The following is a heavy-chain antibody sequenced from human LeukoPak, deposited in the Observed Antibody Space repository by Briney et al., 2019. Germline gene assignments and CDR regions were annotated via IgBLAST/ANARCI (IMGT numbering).Heavy chain of an antibody. Sequence: PGGSLRLSCAASGFTVSSNYMSWGRQAPGQGLELVSVGYSGGSTYYADSVKGRFTISRDNSKNTLYLQMNSLRAEDTAVYYCARDDSRRNDAFDIWGQGTMVTVSS. V-gene: IGHV3-66*01. CDR1: GFTVSSNY. CDR3: ARDDSRRNDAFDI. CDR2: GYSGGST. D-gene: IGHD3-22*01. J-gene: IGHJ3*02.